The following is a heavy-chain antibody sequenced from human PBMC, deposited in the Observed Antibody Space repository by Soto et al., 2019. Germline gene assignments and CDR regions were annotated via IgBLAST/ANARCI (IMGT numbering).Heavy chain of an antibody. CDR1: GGSISSGDYY. V-gene: IGHV4-30-4*01. D-gene: IGHD2-2*01. Sequence: SETLSLTCTVSGGSISSGDYYWSWIRQPPGKGLEWIGYIYYSGSTYYNPSLKSRVIISVDTSKNQFSLKLSSVTAADTAVYYCARSSLLAGGNWFDPWGQGTLVTVSS. CDR2: IYYSGST. CDR3: ARSSLLAGGNWFDP. J-gene: IGHJ5*02.